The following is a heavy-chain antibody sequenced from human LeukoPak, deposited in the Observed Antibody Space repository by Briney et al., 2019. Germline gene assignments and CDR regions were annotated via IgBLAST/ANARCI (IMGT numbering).Heavy chain of an antibody. Sequence: ASVKVSCKASGYTFTSYDINWVRQATGQGLEWMGWMNPNSGNTGYAQKFQGRVTITRNTSISTAYMELSSLRSEDTAVYYCARGGDRVFLRYYYYYMDVWGKGTTVTVSS. CDR3: ARGGDRVFLRYYYYYMDV. D-gene: IGHD2-21*01. J-gene: IGHJ6*03. V-gene: IGHV1-8*03. CDR2: MNPNSGNT. CDR1: GYTFTSYD.